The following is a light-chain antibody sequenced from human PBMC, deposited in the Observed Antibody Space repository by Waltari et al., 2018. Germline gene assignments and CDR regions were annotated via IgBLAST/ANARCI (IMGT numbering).Light chain of an antibody. CDR2: DAS. V-gene: IGKV3-11*01. CDR1: QSVSSY. Sequence: EIVLTQSPATLSLSPGERATLSCRASQSVSSYLAWYQQKPGQAPRRLIYDASNRATGIPARFSGSGSGTDFTLTISSLEPEDFAVYYCQQRSNWAGFTFGPGTKVDIK. J-gene: IGKJ3*01. CDR3: QQRSNWAGFT.